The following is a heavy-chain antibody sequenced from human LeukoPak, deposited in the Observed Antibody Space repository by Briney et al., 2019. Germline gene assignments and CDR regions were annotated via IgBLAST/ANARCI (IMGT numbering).Heavy chain of an antibody. D-gene: IGHD3-10*01. Sequence: GGCPRLSRAASVFTSRSYAMSWVRQAPGKGLEWVSAISGSGGSPYYADSVKGRFTISRDNSQTTLYLQMNSLRAEDTAVYYCAKNLGSGSYYNVDYYYYGMDVWGKGTTVTVSS. V-gene: IGHV3-23*01. J-gene: IGHJ6*04. CDR2: ISGSGGSP. CDR1: VFTSRSYA. CDR3: AKNLGSGSYYNVDYYYYGMDV.